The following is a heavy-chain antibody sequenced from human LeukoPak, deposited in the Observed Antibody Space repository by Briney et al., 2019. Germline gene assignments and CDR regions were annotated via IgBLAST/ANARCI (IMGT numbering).Heavy chain of an antibody. V-gene: IGHV4-39*07. CDR3: ARDPPDY. Sequence: PSETLSLTCTVSGDSISSSSYYWGWIRQPPGKGLEWIGNIYYSGSTYYNPSLKSRVTISVDTSKNQFSLKLSSVTAADTAVYYCARDPPDYWGQGTLVTVSS. CDR2: IYYSGST. J-gene: IGHJ4*02. CDR1: GDSISSSSYY.